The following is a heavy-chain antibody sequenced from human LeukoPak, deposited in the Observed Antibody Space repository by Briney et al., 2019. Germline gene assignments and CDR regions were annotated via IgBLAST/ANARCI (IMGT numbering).Heavy chain of an antibody. CDR1: GDSINSNNYY. Sequence: SETLSLTCSISGDSINSNNYYRAWIRQPPGKGLEWIGAFYYGGVTYYNPSLKSRVTISADTSENQLSLNLNSVTAEDTAVYFCAKGLYYFDSWGQGTLVTVSS. V-gene: IGHV4-39*07. CDR3: AKGLYYFDS. CDR2: FYYGGVT. J-gene: IGHJ4*02.